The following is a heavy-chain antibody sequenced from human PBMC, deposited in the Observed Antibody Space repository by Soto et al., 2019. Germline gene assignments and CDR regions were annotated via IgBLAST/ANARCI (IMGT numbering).Heavy chain of an antibody. V-gene: IGHV4-34*01. J-gene: IGHJ5*02. CDR3: ARGGEDDILTGWTYNRFDP. D-gene: IGHD3-9*01. CDR1: GGSFSGYY. Sequence: SETLSLTCAVYGGSFSGYYWSWIRQPPGKGLEWIGEINHSGSTNYNPSLKSRVTISVDTSKNQFSLKLSSVTAADTAVYYCARGGEDDILTGWTYNRFDPWGQGTLVT. CDR2: INHSGST.